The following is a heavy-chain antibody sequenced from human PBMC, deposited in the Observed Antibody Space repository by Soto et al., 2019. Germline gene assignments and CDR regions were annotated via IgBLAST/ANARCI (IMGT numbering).Heavy chain of an antibody. CDR3: ATWIQHNWFDP. Sequence: EVQLLESGGGLVQPGGSLRLSCAASGFTFMNYAMSWVRQAPGKGLEWVSGLSGSGGTTYYADSVKGRFTISRDNSKNTLYLQMNSLRAEDTAVYYCATWIQHNWFDPWGQGTLVTVSS. D-gene: IGHD2-2*03. CDR1: GFTFMNYA. V-gene: IGHV3-23*01. J-gene: IGHJ5*02. CDR2: LSGSGGTT.